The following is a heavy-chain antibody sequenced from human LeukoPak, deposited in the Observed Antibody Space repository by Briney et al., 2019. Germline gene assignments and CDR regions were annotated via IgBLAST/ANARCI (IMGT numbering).Heavy chain of an antibody. Sequence: SETLSLTCAVYGGSISSYYWSWIRQPPGKGLEWIGYIYYSGSTKYNPSLKSRVTISVDTSKNQFSLKLSSVTAADTAVYYCAGGSYSNLPRYWGQGTLVPVSS. CDR3: AGGSYSNLPRY. V-gene: IGHV4-59*08. CDR2: IYYSGST. D-gene: IGHD4-4*01. J-gene: IGHJ4*02. CDR1: GGSISSYY.